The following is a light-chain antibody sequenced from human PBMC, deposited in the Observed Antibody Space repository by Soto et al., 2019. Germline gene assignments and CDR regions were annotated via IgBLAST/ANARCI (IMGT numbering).Light chain of an antibody. CDR2: GTS. V-gene: IGKV3-11*01. Sequence: EVVLTQSPGTLSLSPGETATLSCRASHSVHVSYLAWYQQKPGQAPSLLIYGTSSRATGIPGRFSGSGSGTDFTLTISSLEPEDFAVYYCQQRSNWPPSITFGQGTRLEIK. CDR3: QQRSNWPPSIT. J-gene: IGKJ5*01. CDR1: HSVHVSY.